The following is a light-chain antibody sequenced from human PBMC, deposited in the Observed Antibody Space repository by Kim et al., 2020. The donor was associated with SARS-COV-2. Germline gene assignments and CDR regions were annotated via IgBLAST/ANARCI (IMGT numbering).Light chain of an antibody. CDR3: NSRDSSGNHHYV. V-gene: IGLV3-19*01. CDR2: GKN. Sequence: LGQTVRITCQGDSLRSYYASWYQQKPGQAPVLVIYGKNNRPSGIPDRFSGSSSGNTASLTITGTQAEDEADYYCNSRDSSGNHHYVFGTGTKVTVL. CDR1: SLRSYY. J-gene: IGLJ1*01.